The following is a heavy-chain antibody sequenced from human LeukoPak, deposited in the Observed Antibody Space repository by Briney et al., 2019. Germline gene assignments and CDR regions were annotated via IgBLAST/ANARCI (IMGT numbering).Heavy chain of an antibody. J-gene: IGHJ6*02. CDR2: INAGNGNT. Sequence: ASVKVSCKASGYTFTSYAMHWVRQVPGQRLEWMGWINAGNGNTKYSQKFQGRVTITRDTSASTAYMELSSLRSEDTAVYYCARDGYCSGGSCTNGMDVWGQGTTVTVSS. CDR1: GYTFTSYA. V-gene: IGHV1-3*01. D-gene: IGHD2-15*01. CDR3: ARDGYCSGGSCTNGMDV.